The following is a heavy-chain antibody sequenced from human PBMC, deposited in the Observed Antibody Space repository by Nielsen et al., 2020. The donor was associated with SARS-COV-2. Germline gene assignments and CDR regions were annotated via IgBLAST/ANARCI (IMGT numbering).Heavy chain of an antibody. J-gene: IGHJ6*03. D-gene: IGHD2/OR15-2a*01. Sequence: SVKVSCKASGGTFSSYAISWVRQAPGQGLEWMGGIIPIFGTANYAQKFQGRVTITADESTSTAYMELSSLRSEDTAVYYCARALIGDIVIGYYYYYYMDVWGKGTTVTVSS. CDR2: IIPIFGTA. CDR3: ARALIGDIVIGYYYYYYMDV. CDR1: GGTFSSYA. V-gene: IGHV1-69*13.